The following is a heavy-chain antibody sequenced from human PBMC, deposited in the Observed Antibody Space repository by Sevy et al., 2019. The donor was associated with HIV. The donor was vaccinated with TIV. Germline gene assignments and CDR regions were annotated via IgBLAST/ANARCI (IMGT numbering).Heavy chain of an antibody. Sequence: GESLKISCAASGFTFSKYSMSWVRQPPGKGLEWVSTLSFGCGQINYADSVKGQFTISRDNSKSSVYLQMNNLRPEDTAVYYCAREGCTKPHDYWGQGILVTVSS. D-gene: IGHD2-8*01. CDR1: GFTFSKYS. CDR2: LSFGCGQI. CDR3: AREGCTKPHDY. V-gene: IGHV3-23*01. J-gene: IGHJ4*02.